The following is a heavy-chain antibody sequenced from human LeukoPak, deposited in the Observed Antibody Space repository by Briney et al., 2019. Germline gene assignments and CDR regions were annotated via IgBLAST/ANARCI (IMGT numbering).Heavy chain of an antibody. CDR3: ARGMTSFSSGWYPQDY. J-gene: IGHJ4*02. CDR1: GYTFTSYY. D-gene: IGHD6-19*01. V-gene: IGHV1-46*01. CDR2: INPSAGST. Sequence: ASVKVSCEASGYTFTSYYMHWVRQAPGHGLEWMGIINPSAGSTSYSQNFQGRVTMTRDTSTSTVYMELSSLRSEDTAVYYCARGMTSFSSGWYPQDYWGQGTLVTVSS.